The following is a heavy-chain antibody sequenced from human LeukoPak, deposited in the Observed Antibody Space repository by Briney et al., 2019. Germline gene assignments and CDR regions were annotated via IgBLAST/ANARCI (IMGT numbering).Heavy chain of an antibody. Sequence: PGGSLRLSCAASGFTFSSYWMSWVRQAPGKGLGWVANIKQDGSEKYYVDSVKGRFTISRDNAKNSLYLQMNSLRAEDTAVYYCATLPAPYGANFDYWGQGTLVTVSS. CDR2: IKQDGSEK. J-gene: IGHJ4*02. CDR1: GFTFSSYW. CDR3: ATLPAPYGANFDY. V-gene: IGHV3-7*01. D-gene: IGHD4/OR15-4a*01.